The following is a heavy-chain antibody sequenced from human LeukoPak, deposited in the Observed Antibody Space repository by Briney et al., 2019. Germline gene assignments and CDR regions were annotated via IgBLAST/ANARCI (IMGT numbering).Heavy chain of an antibody. CDR1: GFTFSSYA. CDR2: ISGSGGST. D-gene: IGHD5-24*01. CDR3: AKEEEMASELDY. V-gene: IGHV3-23*01. J-gene: IGHJ4*02. Sequence: GGSLRLSCAASGFTFSSYAMSWVRQAQGKGLEWVSAISGSGGSTYYADSVKGRCTISRDNSKNTLYLQMNSLRAEDTAVYYCAKEEEMASELDYWGQGTLVTVSS.